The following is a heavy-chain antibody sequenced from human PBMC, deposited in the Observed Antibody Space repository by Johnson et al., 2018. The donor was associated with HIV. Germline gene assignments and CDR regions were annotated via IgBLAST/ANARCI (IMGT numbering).Heavy chain of an antibody. Sequence: MQLVESGGGLVQPGRSLRLSCAASGFTVSSNYMSWVRQAPGKGLEWVSVIYSGASTYYADSVEGRFTISRDNAKNSLYLKMNSRRAEATALYYCARDMPFLKSTLLDAFDIWGQGTMVTVSS. J-gene: IGHJ3*02. CDR3: ARDMPFLKSTLLDAFDI. V-gene: IGHV3-66*01. CDR1: GFTVSSNY. D-gene: IGHD3-3*02. CDR2: IYSGAST.